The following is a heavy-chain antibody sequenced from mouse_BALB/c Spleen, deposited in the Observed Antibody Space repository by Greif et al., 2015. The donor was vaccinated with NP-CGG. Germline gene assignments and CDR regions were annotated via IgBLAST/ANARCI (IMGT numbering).Heavy chain of an antibody. CDR1: GYTFTDYY. CDR3: ARRTGTEAMDY. D-gene: IGHD4-1*01. V-gene: IGHV1-84*02. CDR2: IYPGSGNT. Sequence: VQLQESGPELVKPGASVKISCKASGYTFTDYYINWVKQKPGQGLEWIGWIYPGSGNTKYNEKFRGEATLTVDTSSSTAYMQFSSLTSEDTAVYFCARRTGTEAMDYWGQGTSVTVSS. J-gene: IGHJ4*01.